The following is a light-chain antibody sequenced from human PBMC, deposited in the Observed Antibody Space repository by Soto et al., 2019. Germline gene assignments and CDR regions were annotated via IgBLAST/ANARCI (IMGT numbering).Light chain of an antibody. Sequence: EIGLTQYPGTLSLSPGEIATLSCRSIQSVSSSYLAWYQQKPGQAPRLLIYGASSRATGIPDRFSGSGSGNDFTLTISRLEPEDFAVYYCQQYGSSFPWTFGQGTKVDIK. CDR3: QQYGSSFPWT. J-gene: IGKJ1*01. CDR1: QSVSSSY. CDR2: GAS. V-gene: IGKV3-20*01.